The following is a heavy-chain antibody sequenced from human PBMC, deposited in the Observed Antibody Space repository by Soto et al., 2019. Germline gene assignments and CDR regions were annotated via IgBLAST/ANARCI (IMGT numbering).Heavy chain of an antibody. V-gene: IGHV4-28*01. J-gene: IGHJ4*02. CDR3: ATKPNSLYYFDF. D-gene: IGHD5-18*01. Sequence: QVQLQESGPGLVKPSDTLSLTCGVSGSSISSSYWWGWIRQPPGKGLERIGYIFSTGSTYYNPSLKSRVTMSVDTSNNQFSLTLNSVTAVDTAMYYCATKPNSLYYFDFWGQGTLVTVSS. CDR1: GSSISSSYW. CDR2: IFSTGST.